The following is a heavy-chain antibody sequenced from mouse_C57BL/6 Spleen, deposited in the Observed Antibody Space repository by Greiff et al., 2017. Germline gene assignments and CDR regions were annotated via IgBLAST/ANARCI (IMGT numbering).Heavy chain of an antibody. D-gene: IGHD3-2*01. V-gene: IGHV1-15*01. CDR3: PRDSSGPSFAY. CDR2: IDPETGVT. CDR1: GYSFTDSE. J-gene: IGHJ3*01. Sequence: VQLQQSGAELVRPGASVTLSCKASGYSFTDSEMNWVKQTPVHGLEWIGAIDPETGVTGDNQQIKGKAILTADKSSSTAYMQLRSLTSEDSAVYYCPRDSSGPSFAYWCQGTLVTVSA.